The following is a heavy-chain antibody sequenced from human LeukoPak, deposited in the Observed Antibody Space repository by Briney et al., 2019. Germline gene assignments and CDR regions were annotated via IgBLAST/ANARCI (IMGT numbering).Heavy chain of an antibody. CDR2: ISWKSGSI. CDR1: GFTLDDYA. CDR3: ARDWYCSGGSCDY. D-gene: IGHD2-15*01. J-gene: IGHJ4*02. Sequence: PGGSLRLSCAASGFTLDDYAMHWVRQAPGKGLEWVSGISWKSGSIGYADSVKGRFTISRDNSKNTLYLQMNSLRAEDTAVYYCARDWYCSGGSCDYWGQGTLVTVSS. V-gene: IGHV3-9*01.